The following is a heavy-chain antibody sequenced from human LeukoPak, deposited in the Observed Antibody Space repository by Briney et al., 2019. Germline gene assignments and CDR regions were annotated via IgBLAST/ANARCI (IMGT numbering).Heavy chain of an antibody. CDR3: TAHPRRGGTIDY. D-gene: IGHD1-1*01. Sequence: PGGSLRLSCAASEFSVGSNYMTWVRQAPGKGLEWVSLIYSGGSTYYADSVKGRFTISRDNSKNTLYLQMNSLRAEDTAVYYSTAHPRRGGTIDYWGQGTLVTVSS. CDR1: EFSVGSNY. V-gene: IGHV3-66*04. J-gene: IGHJ4*02. CDR2: IYSGGST.